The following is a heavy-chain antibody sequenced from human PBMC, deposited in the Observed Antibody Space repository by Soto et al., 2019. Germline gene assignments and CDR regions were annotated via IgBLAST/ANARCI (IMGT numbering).Heavy chain of an antibody. CDR3: ARVTGKYYYYYYGMDV. D-gene: IGHD7-27*01. V-gene: IGHV4-59*01. CDR1: GGSISSYY. Sequence: QVQLQESGPGLVKPSETLSLTCTVSGGSISSYYWSWIRQPPGKGLEWIGYIYYSGSTNYNPSLKSRVTISVDTSKNQFSLKLSSVTAADTAVYYCARVTGKYYYYYYGMDVWGQGTTVTVSS. J-gene: IGHJ6*02. CDR2: IYYSGST.